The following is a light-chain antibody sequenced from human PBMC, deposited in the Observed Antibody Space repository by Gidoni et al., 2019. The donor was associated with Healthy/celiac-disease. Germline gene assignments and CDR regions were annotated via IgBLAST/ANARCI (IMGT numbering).Light chain of an antibody. CDR3: AAWDDSLNGVV. Sequence: QSVLTQPPSASGTPGQRVTISCSGSSSNIGSNTVNWYQQRPGTAPKLLIYSNNQRPSGVPDRFSGSKSGTSASRAISGLQSEDEADYYCAAWDDSLNGVVFGGGTKLTVL. CDR2: SNN. CDR1: SSNIGSNT. J-gene: IGLJ2*01. V-gene: IGLV1-44*01.